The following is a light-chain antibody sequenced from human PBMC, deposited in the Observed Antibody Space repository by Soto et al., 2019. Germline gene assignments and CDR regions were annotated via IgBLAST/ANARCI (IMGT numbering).Light chain of an antibody. J-gene: IGKJ4*01. CDR3: MQALHTPLT. V-gene: IGKV2-28*01. Sequence: DIVMTQSPLSLPVTPGEPASISCRSSQSLLHSDGYNYLDWFLQRPGQSPQLLIYLGSSRASGVPDRFSGSGSGTDFTLKSSRVEAEDVGVYYCMQALHTPLTFGGGTKVDIK. CDR2: LGS. CDR1: QSLLHSDGYNY.